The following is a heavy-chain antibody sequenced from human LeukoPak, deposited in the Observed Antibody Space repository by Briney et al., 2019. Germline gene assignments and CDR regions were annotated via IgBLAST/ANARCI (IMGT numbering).Heavy chain of an antibody. V-gene: IGHV1-58*02. CDR2: IVVGSGNT. CDR3: AANPKGDYYDSSGYMTGYYYYGMDV. D-gene: IGHD3-22*01. Sequence: SVKVSFKASGFTFTSSAMQWVRQARGQRLEWIGWIVVGSGNTNYAQKFQERVTITRDMSTSTAYMELSSLRSEDTAVYYCAANPKGDYYDSSGYMTGYYYYGMDVWGQGTTVTVSS. J-gene: IGHJ6*02. CDR1: GFTFTSSA.